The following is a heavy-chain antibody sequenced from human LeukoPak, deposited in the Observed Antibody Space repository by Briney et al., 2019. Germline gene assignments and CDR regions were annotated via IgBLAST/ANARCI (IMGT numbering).Heavy chain of an antibody. V-gene: IGHV4-39*07. CDR2: IYYSGIT. Sequence: SETLSLTCTVSGGSISSGTYYWGWIRQPPGKGLEWIGSIYYSGITNYNPSLKSRVTMSVDTSKNQFSLKLSSVTAADTAVYYCARDSPPDYWGQGTLVTVSS. CDR3: ARDSPPDY. J-gene: IGHJ4*02. CDR1: GGSISSGTYY.